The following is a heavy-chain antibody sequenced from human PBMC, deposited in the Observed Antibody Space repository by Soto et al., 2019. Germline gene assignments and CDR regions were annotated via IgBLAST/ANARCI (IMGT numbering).Heavy chain of an antibody. CDR1: GYTFTSYY. J-gene: IGHJ4*02. V-gene: IGHV1-46*01. D-gene: IGHD5-18*01. CDR2: INPSGGST. Sequence: GASVKVSCKASGYTFTSYYMHWVRQAPGQGLEWMGIINPSGGSTSYAQKFQGRVTMTRDTSKNTLYLQMNSLKTEDTAVYYCTTDGKDTAMVFDYWGQGTLVTVSS. CDR3: TTDGKDTAMVFDY.